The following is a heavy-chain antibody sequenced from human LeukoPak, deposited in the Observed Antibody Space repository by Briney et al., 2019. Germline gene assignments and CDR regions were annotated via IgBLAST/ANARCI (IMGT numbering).Heavy chain of an antibody. CDR3: AKGRDAPYYFDY. J-gene: IGHJ4*02. D-gene: IGHD5-24*01. V-gene: IGHV3-23*01. Sequence: GGSLRLSCIPSGFTFSSYAMSWVRQAPGKGLDGVSAISGSGGSTYYADSVKGRFTISRDDSKNTLYLQMHSLRAEDTAVYFCAKGRDAPYYFDYWGQGTLVTVSS. CDR1: GFTFSSYA. CDR2: ISGSGGST.